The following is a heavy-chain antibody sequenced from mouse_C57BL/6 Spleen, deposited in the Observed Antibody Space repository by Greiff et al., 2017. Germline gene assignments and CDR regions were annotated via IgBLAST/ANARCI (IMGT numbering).Heavy chain of an antibody. CDR2: IDPETGGP. Sequence: QVQLQQSGAELVRPGASVTLSCKASGYTFTDYEMHWVKQTPVHGLEWIGAIDPETGGPAYNLMFKGKAILTADKSSGTACMGLRGLTSEYSAVYYCTRAPTGTFDYWGQGATRTVSA. CDR3: TRAPTGTFDY. J-gene: IGHJ2*01. D-gene: IGHD4-1*02. CDR1: GYTFTDYE. V-gene: IGHV1-15*01.